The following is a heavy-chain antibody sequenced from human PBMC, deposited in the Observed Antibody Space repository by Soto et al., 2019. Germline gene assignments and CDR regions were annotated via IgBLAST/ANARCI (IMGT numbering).Heavy chain of an antibody. D-gene: IGHD3-22*01. CDR3: ARRSYDSSGYYMSAFDI. V-gene: IGHV4-34*01. CDR2: INHSGST. CDR1: GGSFSGYY. Sequence: SETLPLTCAVYGGSFSGYYWSWIRQPPGKGLEWIGEINHSGSTNYNPSLKSRVTISVDTTKNQFSLKLSSVTAADTAVYYCARRSYDSSGYYMSAFDIWGQGTMVTVSS. J-gene: IGHJ3*02.